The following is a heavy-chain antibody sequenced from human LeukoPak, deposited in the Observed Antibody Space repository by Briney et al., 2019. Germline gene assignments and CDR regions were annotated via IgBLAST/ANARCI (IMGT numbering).Heavy chain of an antibody. D-gene: IGHD3-22*01. CDR2: IYSGGST. CDR3: ARDSGLASSGYFHY. Sequence: PGGSLRLSCEAAGFTFSNYAMSWVRQAPGKGLEWVSVIYSGGSTYYADSVKGRFTISRHNSKNTLYLQMNSLRAEDTAVYYCARDSGLASSGYFHYWGQGTLVTVSS. J-gene: IGHJ4*02. V-gene: IGHV3-53*04. CDR1: GFTFSNYA.